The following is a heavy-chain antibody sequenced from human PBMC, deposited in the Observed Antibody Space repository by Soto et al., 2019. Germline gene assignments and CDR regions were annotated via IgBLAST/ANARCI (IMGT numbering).Heavy chain of an antibody. CDR3: AIGGGRRMLWFGETNYYYYGMDV. J-gene: IGHJ6*02. D-gene: IGHD3-10*01. Sequence: ASVKVSCTASGYTFTGYYMHWVRQAPGQGLEWMGWINPNSGGTNYAQKFQGWVTMTRDTSISTAYMELSRLSSDDTAVYYCAIGGGRRMLWFGETNYYYYGMDVWGHGTTVTVSS. CDR2: INPNSGGT. CDR1: GYTFTGYY. V-gene: IGHV1-2*04.